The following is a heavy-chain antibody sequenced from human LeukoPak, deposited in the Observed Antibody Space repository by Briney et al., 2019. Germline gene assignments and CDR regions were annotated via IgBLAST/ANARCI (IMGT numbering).Heavy chain of an antibody. CDR3: ARSLGDYYFDY. J-gene: IGHJ4*02. CDR2: ISSSSSTI. CDR1: GFTFSSYS. Sequence: PGGSLRLSCAASGFTFSSYSMNWVRQAPGKGLEWVSYISSSSSTIYYADSVKGRFTISRDNAKNSLYLQMNSLRAEDTAVYYCARSLGDYYFDYWGQGTLATVSS. V-gene: IGHV3-48*01. D-gene: IGHD3-10*01.